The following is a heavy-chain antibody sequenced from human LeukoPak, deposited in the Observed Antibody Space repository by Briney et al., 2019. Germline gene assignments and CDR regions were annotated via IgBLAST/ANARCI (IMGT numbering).Heavy chain of an antibody. CDR3: AGHGGSLAYFDN. J-gene: IGHJ4*02. D-gene: IGHD1-26*01. CDR2: VYQSGTT. V-gene: IGHV4-59*08. CDR1: GGSISSYY. Sequence: SETLSLTCNVSGGSISSYYWSWIRQSPGKELEGIGYVYQSGTTSYSPSLKRRVTISADMSKNHFSLKLRSVTAADTAIYYCAGHGGSLAYFDNWGQGTLVTVSS.